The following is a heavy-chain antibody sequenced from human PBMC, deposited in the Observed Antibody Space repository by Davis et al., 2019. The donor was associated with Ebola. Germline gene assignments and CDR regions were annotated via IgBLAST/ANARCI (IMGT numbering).Heavy chain of an antibody. Sequence: MPGGSLRLSCAVSGHSITNDQWWSCVRQSPGKGLEWIGEIHHTGTTNYNPSLKSRLTISVDKSNNQFSLNLNSVTATDTAVYYCATKIPGSTWWPDFEFWGQGTLVTVSS. V-gene: IGHV4-4*02. CDR1: GHSITNDQW. D-gene: IGHD6-13*01. CDR2: IHHTGTT. CDR3: ATKIPGSTWWPDFEF. J-gene: IGHJ4*02.